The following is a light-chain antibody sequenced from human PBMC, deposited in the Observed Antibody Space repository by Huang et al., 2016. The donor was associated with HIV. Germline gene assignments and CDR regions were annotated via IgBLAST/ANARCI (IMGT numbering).Light chain of an antibody. CDR1: QTVDMY. Sequence: DIQMTQSPSSLSASIGDRVTMSCRASQTVDMYLNWYQQTPGRAPKLLIYAASNVQSDVPSRFSGTGSGTNFTLTISSLQPEDFVIYFCQQTYNVPRTFGQGTALEIK. CDR2: AAS. CDR3: QQTYNVPRT. V-gene: IGKV1-39*01. J-gene: IGKJ2*01.